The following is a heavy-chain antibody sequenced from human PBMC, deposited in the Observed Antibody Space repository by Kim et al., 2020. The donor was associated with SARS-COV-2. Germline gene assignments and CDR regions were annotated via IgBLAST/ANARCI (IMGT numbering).Heavy chain of an antibody. CDR3: ARGDPVGAFGGGIVIGGYGRDV. D-gene: IGHD3-16*02. Sequence: ASVKVSCKASGYTFTSYGISWVRQAPGQGLEWMGWISAYNGNTNYAQKLQGRVTMTTDTSTSTAYMELRSLRSDDTAVYYCARGDPVGAFGGGIVIGGYGRDVWGQGTTVTVSS. CDR1: GYTFTSYG. CDR2: ISAYNGNT. V-gene: IGHV1-18*01. J-gene: IGHJ6*02.